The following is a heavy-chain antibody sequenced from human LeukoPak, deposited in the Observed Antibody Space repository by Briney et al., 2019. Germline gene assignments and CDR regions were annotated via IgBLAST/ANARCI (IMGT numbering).Heavy chain of an antibody. J-gene: IGHJ4*02. CDR2: INHSGST. V-gene: IGHV4-34*01. CDR1: GGSLSGYY. CDR3: ARLQTYYYDSSGYYYEGNPGS. Sequence: PSETLSLTCAVYGGSLSGYYWSWIRQPPGKGLEWIGEINHSGSTNYNPSLKSRVTISVDTSKNQFSLKLSSVTAADTAVYYCARLQTYYYDSSGYYYEGNPGSWGQGTLVTVSS. D-gene: IGHD3-22*01.